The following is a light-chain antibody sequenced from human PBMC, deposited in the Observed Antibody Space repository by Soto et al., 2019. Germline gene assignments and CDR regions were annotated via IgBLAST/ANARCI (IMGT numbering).Light chain of an antibody. V-gene: IGKV3-15*01. Sequence: EIVMTQSPATLSVSPGEIATLSCRASESINSDLAWYQQNPGHPPRLLIYGESTRATGMPVRFSGSGSGTALTLTINSLQSDDFALYYCQQYSGLAFGGGTTVEIQ. CDR2: GES. CDR1: ESINSD. J-gene: IGKJ4*02. CDR3: QQYSGLA.